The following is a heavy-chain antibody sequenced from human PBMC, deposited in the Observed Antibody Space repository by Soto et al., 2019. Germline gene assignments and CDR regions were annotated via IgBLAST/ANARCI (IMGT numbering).Heavy chain of an antibody. Sequence: ASVKVSCKASGDAFTSYGSSWVRQAPGQGLEWMGWVSAYNGNTNYAQKLQGRVTMTTDTSTSTAYMELRSLRSDDTAVYYCAYLYSSIAAYNYWGQGTLVTVSS. CDR3: AYLYSSIAAYNY. CDR1: GDAFTSYG. D-gene: IGHD6-6*01. CDR2: VSAYNGNT. J-gene: IGHJ4*02. V-gene: IGHV1-18*01.